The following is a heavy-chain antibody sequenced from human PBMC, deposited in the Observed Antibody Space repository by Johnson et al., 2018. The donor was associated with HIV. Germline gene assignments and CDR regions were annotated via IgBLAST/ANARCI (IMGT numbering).Heavy chain of an antibody. V-gene: IGHV3-23*04. D-gene: IGHD3-22*01. CDR1: GFTFSSYA. J-gene: IGHJ3*01. Sequence: MQLVESGGGLVQPGGSLRLSCAASGFTFSSYAMSWVRQAPGKGLEWVSAISGSGGSTYYADSVKGRFIISRDNARNSVFLQMNSLRAEDTAVYYCARGAYYYLIWGQGTMVTVSS. CDR3: ARGAYYYLI. CDR2: ISGSGGST.